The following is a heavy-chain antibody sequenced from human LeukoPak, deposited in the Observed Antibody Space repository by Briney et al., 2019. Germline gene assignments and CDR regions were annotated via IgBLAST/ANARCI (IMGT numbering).Heavy chain of an antibody. V-gene: IGHV3-23*01. Sequence: GGSLRLSCVASGFTYSSYAMSWVRQAPGKGLEWVSAISGSGDNTFYADSVKGRFTLSRDNSKNTLYLQMNSLRAEDTAIYYCAKDPVIGSIAVAEHLGQGTLVTVSS. CDR2: ISGSGDNT. J-gene: IGHJ1*01. CDR3: AKDPVIGSIAVAEH. CDR1: GFTYSSYA. D-gene: IGHD6-19*01.